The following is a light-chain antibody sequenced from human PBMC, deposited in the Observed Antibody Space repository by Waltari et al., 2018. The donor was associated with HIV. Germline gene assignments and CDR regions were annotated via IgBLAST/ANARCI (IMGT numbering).Light chain of an antibody. CDR3: SSYGGTDTYV. V-gene: IGLV2-8*01. CDR1: RSDVGAYDY. J-gene: IGLJ1*01. Sequence: SALTQPPSASVSVGQSVSISCTGPRSDVGAYDYFSWYQQHPGKAPKVIIYEVNKRPSGVPHRFSGSKSGNTASLTVAGLQADDEADYFCSSYGGTDTYVFGSGTKVSVL. CDR2: EVN.